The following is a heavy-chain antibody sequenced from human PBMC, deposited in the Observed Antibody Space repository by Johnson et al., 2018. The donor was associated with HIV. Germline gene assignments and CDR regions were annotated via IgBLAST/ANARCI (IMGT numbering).Heavy chain of an antibody. CDR2: ISYDGSNK. CDR3: ARDILEYSSSVPDAFDI. V-gene: IGHV3-30*04. J-gene: IGHJ3*02. CDR1: GFSFSTYA. Sequence: QVQLVESGGVVVQPGRSLRLSCAASGFSFSTYAMHWVRQAPGKGLEWVAVISYDGSNKYYADSVKGRFTISRDNSKNTLYLQMNSLRAEDTAVYYCARDILEYSSSVPDAFDIWGQGTMVTVSS. D-gene: IGHD6-6*01.